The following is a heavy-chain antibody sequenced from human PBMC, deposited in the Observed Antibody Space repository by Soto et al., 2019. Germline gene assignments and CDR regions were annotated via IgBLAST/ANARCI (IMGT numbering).Heavy chain of an antibody. V-gene: IGHV4-59*08. CDR2: IYYSGST. CDR1: GGSISSYY. J-gene: IGHJ4*02. D-gene: IGHD2-2*01. CDR3: ARHKAPSIVVGPAKGGYFDY. Sequence: SETLSLTCTVSGGSISSYYWSWIRQPPGKGLEWIGYIYYSGSTNYNPSLKSRVTISVDTSKNQFSLKLSSVTAADTAVYYCARHKAPSIVVGPAKGGYFDYWGQGTLVTVSS.